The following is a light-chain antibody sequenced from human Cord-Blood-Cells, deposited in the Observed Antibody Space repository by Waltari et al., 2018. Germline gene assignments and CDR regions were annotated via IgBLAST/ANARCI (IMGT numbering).Light chain of an antibody. CDR3: QQRSNWPPWT. V-gene: IGKV3-11*01. Sequence: EIVLTQSPATLSLSPGERATLSCRASPGVSSYLAWYQQKPGQAPRLLIYDASNRATGIPARFSCSGSGTDFTLTISSLEPEDFAVYYCQQRSNWPPWTVGQGTKVEIK. CDR1: PGVSSY. J-gene: IGKJ1*01. CDR2: DAS.